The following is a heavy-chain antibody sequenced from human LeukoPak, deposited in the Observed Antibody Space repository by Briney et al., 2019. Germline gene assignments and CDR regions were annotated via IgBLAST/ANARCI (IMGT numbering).Heavy chain of an antibody. D-gene: IGHD3-22*01. Sequence: GGSLRLSCAASGFTFSSYSMNWVRQAPGRGLEWVSSISSSSSYIYYADSVKGRFTISRDNAKNSLYLQMNSLRAEDTAVYYCARDSPPYYYDSSGYSEFDYWGQGTLVTVSS. J-gene: IGHJ4*02. CDR2: ISSSSSYI. V-gene: IGHV3-21*01. CDR3: ARDSPPYYYDSSGYSEFDY. CDR1: GFTFSSYS.